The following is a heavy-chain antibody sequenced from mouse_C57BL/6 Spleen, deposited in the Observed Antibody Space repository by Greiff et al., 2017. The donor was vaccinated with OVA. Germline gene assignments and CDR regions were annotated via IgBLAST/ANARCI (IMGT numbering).Heavy chain of an antibody. CDR2: IYPGDGDT. D-gene: IGHD2-4*01. V-gene: IGHV1-82*01. CDR3: ARSGDYDYDGDY. J-gene: IGHJ2*01. Sequence: VQLKQSGPELVKPGASVKISCKASGYAFSSSWMNWVKQRPGKGLEWIGRIYPGDGDTNYNGKFKGKATLTADKSSSTAYMQLSSLTSEDSAVYVCARSGDYDYDGDYWGQGTTLTVSS. CDR1: GYAFSSSW.